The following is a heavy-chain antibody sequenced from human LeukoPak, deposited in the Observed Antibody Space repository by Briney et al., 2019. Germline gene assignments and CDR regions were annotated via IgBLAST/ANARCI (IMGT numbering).Heavy chain of an antibody. J-gene: IGHJ6*02. D-gene: IGHD3-3*01. CDR1: GFTFSSYW. CDR3: ASDRNTGFLEWLSEDYYYYGMDV. V-gene: IGHV3-23*01. Sequence: GGSLRLSCAASGFTFSSYWMSWVRQAPGKGLEWVSAISGSGGSTYYADSVKGRFTISRDNSKNTLYLQMNSLRAEDTAVYYCASDRNTGFLEWLSEDYYYYGMDVWGQGTTVTVSS. CDR2: ISGSGGST.